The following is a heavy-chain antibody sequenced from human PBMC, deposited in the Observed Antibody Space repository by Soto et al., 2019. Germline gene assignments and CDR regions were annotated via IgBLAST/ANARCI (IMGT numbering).Heavy chain of an antibody. Sequence: SVKVSCKVSGSRFSNYVISWVRQAPGHGLEWLGRIIPIFNSTKYAQNFQGRVTVTADKSTSTASLELSSLRSDDTAVYYCAREGRGKKAGYNGLVSLGYWGQGTLVTVSS. CDR2: IIPIFNST. CDR3: AREGRGKKAGYNGLVSLGY. V-gene: IGHV1-69*06. CDR1: GSRFSNYV. J-gene: IGHJ4*02. D-gene: IGHD2-2*02.